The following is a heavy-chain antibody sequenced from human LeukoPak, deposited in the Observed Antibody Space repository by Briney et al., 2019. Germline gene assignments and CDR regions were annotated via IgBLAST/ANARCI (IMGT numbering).Heavy chain of an antibody. D-gene: IGHD3-16*02. CDR1: GGTFSSYA. J-gene: IGHJ4*02. Sequence: GSSVKVSCKASGGTFSSYAISWVRQAPGQGLEWMGWINTNTGNPTYAQGFTGRFVFSLDTSVSTAYLQISSLKAEDTAVYYCARARVNMITFGGVIVKHYFDYWGQGTLVTVSS. CDR3: ARARVNMITFGGVIVKHYFDY. V-gene: IGHV7-4-1*02. CDR2: INTNTGNP.